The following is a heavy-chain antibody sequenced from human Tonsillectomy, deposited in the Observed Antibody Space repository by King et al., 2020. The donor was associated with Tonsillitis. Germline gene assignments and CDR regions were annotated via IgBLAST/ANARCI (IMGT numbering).Heavy chain of an antibody. CDR3: ATNAVGSDSSAYRDFRH. J-gene: IGHJ1*01. V-gene: IGHV1-2*02. CDR1: ADTFAGHY. D-gene: IGHD3-22*01. CDR2: VNPNSGDK. Sequence: VQLVESGAELRKPGASVSVSCRTSADTFAGHYVHCGRQAPGHGLEWMGWVNPNSGDKHYAQKFQGSVTISGDVSATTAYMGLSSLGPDDSAVYYCATNAVGSDSSAYRDFRHWGQGTLVTVSS.